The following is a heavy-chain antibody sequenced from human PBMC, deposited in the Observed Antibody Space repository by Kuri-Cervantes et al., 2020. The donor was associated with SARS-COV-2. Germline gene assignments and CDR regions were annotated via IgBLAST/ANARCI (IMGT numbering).Heavy chain of an antibody. CDR2: IYPGDSDM. V-gene: IGHV5-51*01. J-gene: IGHJ4*02. D-gene: IGHD6-13*01. Sequence: GGSLRLSCQGSGYRFTSHWIGWVRQMPGKGLEWMGIIYPGDSDMRYSPSFQGQVTISADKSISTAYLQWSSLKASDTAMYYCARRAGYSSSWYFDYWGQGTLVTVSS. CDR1: GYRFTSHW. CDR3: ARRAGYSSSWYFDY.